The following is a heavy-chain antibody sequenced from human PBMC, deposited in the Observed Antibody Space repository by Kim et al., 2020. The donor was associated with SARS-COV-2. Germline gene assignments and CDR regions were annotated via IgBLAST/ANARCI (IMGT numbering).Heavy chain of an antibody. V-gene: IGHV5-10-1*01. D-gene: IGHD6-13*01. CDR1: GYSFTSYW. Sequence: GESLKISCKGSGYSFTSYWISWVRQMPGKGLEWMGRIDPSDSYTNYSPSFQGHVTISADKSISTAYLQWSSLKASDTAMYYCARGGASSSSWYGDFDYWGQGTLVTVSS. J-gene: IGHJ4*02. CDR3: ARGGASSSSWYGDFDY. CDR2: IDPSDSYT.